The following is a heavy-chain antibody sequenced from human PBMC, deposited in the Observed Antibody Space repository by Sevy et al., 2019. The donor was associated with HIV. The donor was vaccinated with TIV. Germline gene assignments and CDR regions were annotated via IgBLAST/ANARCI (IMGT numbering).Heavy chain of an antibody. J-gene: IGHJ4*02. CDR1: GDCISSGIYS. CDR2: IYHTGNT. Sequence: SETLSLTCAVSGDCISSGIYSRNWIRQPPGKGLEWIGYIYHTGNTYYNPSLRSRVTISVETSKNHFSLKLTSVTAADTAVYYCARDSGDYPYYFDHWGQGSLVTVSS. CDR3: ARDSGDYPYYFDH. V-gene: IGHV4-30-2*01. D-gene: IGHD2-21*02.